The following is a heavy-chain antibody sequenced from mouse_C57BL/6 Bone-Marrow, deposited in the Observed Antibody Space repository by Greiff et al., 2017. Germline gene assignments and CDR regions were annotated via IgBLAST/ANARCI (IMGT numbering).Heavy chain of an antibody. Sequence: VQLMESGPELVKPGASVKISCKASGYTFTDYYINWVKQRPGQGLEWIGWIFPGSGSTYYNEKFKGKATLTVDKSSSTAYMLLSSLTSEDSAVYFCAREAYYSNYFDYWGQGTTLTVSS. CDR2: IFPGSGST. J-gene: IGHJ2*01. V-gene: IGHV1-75*01. D-gene: IGHD2-5*01. CDR1: GYTFTDYY. CDR3: AREAYYSNYFDY.